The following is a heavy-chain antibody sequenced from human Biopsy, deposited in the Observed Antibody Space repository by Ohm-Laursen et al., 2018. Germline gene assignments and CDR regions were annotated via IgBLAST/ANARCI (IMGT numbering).Heavy chain of an antibody. V-gene: IGHV1-69*06. CDR2: VIPISNTA. J-gene: IGHJ4*02. Sequence: GASVKASCNAPGGSFSDYGLSWVRQAPGRGLEWMGGVIPISNTANYAQNFQDRLTITADRSTNTAYMELNSLRSEDTAVYFCATLTKDYGASPDSWGQGTLVVASS. CDR1: GGSFSDYG. D-gene: IGHD4-17*01. CDR3: ATLTKDYGASPDS.